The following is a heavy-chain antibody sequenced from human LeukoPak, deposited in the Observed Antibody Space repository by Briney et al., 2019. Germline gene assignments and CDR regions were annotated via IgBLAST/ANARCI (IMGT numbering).Heavy chain of an antibody. CDR3: ARGTPISAFDI. Sequence: SETLSLTCAVYGGSFSGYYWSWIRQPPGKGPEWIGEINHSGSTNYNPSLKSRVTISVDTSKNQFSLKLSSVTAADTAVYYCARGTPISAFDIWGQGTMVTVSS. J-gene: IGHJ3*02. V-gene: IGHV4-34*01. CDR2: INHSGST. D-gene: IGHD3-3*02. CDR1: GGSFSGYY.